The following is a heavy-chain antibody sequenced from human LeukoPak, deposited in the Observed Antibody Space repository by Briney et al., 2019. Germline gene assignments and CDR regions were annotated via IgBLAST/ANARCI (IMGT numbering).Heavy chain of an antibody. CDR1: GGSISSYY. CDR2: IYYGGST. Sequence: SETLSLTCTVSGGSISSYYWSWIRQPPGKGLEWIGYIYYGGSTNYNPSLKSRVTISVDTSKNQFSLKLSSVTAADTAVYYCARGIIAAAGFDYWGQGTLVTVSS. CDR3: ARGIIAAAGFDY. D-gene: IGHD6-13*01. J-gene: IGHJ4*02. V-gene: IGHV4-59*01.